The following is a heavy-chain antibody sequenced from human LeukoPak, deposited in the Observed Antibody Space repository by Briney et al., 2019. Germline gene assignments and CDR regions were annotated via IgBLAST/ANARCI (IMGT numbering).Heavy chain of an antibody. CDR1: GYSFTTYW. CDR3: ARHNLRAFDY. Sequence: GESLKISCKASGYSFTTYWIGCLRQMPGRGLEYLAIIHPGNSNTLYNPSLQAQDTISAKKSISTAILQFSSLTASDSAIYYSARHNLRAFDYWDQGALVTVSS. J-gene: IGHJ4*02. CDR2: IHPGNSNT. V-gene: IGHV5-51*01.